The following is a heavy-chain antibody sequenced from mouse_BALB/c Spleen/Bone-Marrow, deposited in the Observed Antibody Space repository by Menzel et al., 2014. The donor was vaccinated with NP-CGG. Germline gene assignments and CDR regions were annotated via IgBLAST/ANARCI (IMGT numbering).Heavy chain of an antibody. CDR2: IWAGGST. Sequence: QVQLQQSGPGLVAPSQSLSITCTVSGFSLTSYGVHWVRQPPGKGLEWLGVIWAGGSTNYNSALMSRLSISKDNSKSQVFLKMNSLQTDDTAMYYCARGLLQYFAMDYWGQGTSVTVSS. CDR1: GFSLTSYG. J-gene: IGHJ4*01. CDR3: ARGLLQYFAMDY. V-gene: IGHV2-9*02. D-gene: IGHD1-1*01.